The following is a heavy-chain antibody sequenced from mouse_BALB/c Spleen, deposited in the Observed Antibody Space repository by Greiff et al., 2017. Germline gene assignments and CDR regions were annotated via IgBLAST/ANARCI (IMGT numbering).Heavy chain of an antibody. Sequence: QVQLQQSGAELMKPGASVKISCKATGYTFSSYWIEWVKQRPGHGLEWIGEILPGSGSTNYNEKFKGKATFTADTSSNTAYMQLSSLTSEDSAVYYCAKGMITTRYYAMDYWGQGTSVTVSS. CDR1: GYTFSSYW. CDR2: ILPGSGST. D-gene: IGHD2-4*01. V-gene: IGHV1-9*01. J-gene: IGHJ4*01. CDR3: AKGMITTRYYAMDY.